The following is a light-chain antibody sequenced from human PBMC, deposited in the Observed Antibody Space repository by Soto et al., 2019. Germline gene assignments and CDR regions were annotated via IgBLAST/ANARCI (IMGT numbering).Light chain of an antibody. J-gene: IGKJ1*01. CDR1: LNISTR. CDR2: ASS. CDR3: QQENNCRWT. V-gene: IGKV1-12*01. Sequence: DIQMTKAPSSVSASVGDGVTISCRASLNISTRLVWYPQKPGKAPKVLIYASSSLQSGLPSRFSGSISGTDFTLTISVLQPEDIPAYYCQQENNCRWTCGQWNK.